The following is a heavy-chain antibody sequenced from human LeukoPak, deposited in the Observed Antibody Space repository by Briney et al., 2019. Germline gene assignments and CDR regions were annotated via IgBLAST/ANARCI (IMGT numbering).Heavy chain of an antibody. D-gene: IGHD2-15*01. Sequence: IPSETLSLTCTVSSGSFSSYYWSWIRQPPGKGLEWIGEINHSGSTNYNPSLKSRVTISVDTSKNQFSLKLSSVTAADTAVYYCARVQNCSGGSCYADYWGQGTLVTVSS. CDR3: ARVQNCSGGSCYADY. CDR2: INHSGST. V-gene: IGHV4-34*01. CDR1: SGSFSSYY. J-gene: IGHJ4*02.